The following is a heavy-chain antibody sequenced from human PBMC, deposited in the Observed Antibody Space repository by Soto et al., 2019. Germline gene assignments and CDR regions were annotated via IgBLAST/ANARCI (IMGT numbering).Heavy chain of an antibody. D-gene: IGHD3-16*01. CDR1: GFTFSNAW. V-gene: IGHV3-15*07. J-gene: IGHJ3*02. CDR2: IKSKTGGGTT. CDR3: TTGLGGYGAFDI. Sequence: PGGSLRLSCAASGFTFSNAWMNWVHQAPGKGLEWVGRIKSKTGGGTTDYAAPVKGRFTISRDDSKNTLYLQMNSLKTEDTAVYYCTTGLGGYGAFDIWGQGTMVT.